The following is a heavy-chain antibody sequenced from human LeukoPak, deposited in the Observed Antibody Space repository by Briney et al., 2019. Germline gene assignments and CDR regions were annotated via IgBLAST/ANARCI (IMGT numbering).Heavy chain of an antibody. Sequence: GGSLRLSCAASGFTFSSYAMSWVRQAPGKGLEWVSAISGSGGSTYYADSVKGRFTISRDNSKNTLYLQMNSLRAEDTAVYYCARRGPDYDILTGYDYWGQGTLVTVSS. CDR3: ARRGPDYDILTGYDY. V-gene: IGHV3-23*01. CDR2: ISGSGGST. CDR1: GFTFSSYA. D-gene: IGHD3-9*01. J-gene: IGHJ4*02.